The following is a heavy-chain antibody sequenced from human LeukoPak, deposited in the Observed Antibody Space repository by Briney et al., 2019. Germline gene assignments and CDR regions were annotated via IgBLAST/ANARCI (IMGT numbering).Heavy chain of an antibody. J-gene: IGHJ3*02. D-gene: IGHD4-17*01. CDR2: MNPNSGST. V-gene: IGHV1-8*03. CDR3: ARVYDYGDYHDAFDI. Sequence: ASVKVSCRASGYTFTSYDINWVRQATGQGLEWMGWMNPNSGSTGYAQKFQGRVTITRNTSISTAYMELSSLRSEDTAVYYCARVYDYGDYHDAFDIWGQGTMVTVSS. CDR1: GYTFTSYD.